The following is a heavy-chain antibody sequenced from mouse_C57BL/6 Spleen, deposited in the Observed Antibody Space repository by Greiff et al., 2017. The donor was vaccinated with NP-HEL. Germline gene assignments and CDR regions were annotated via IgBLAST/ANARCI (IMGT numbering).Heavy chain of an antibody. CDR1: GYTFTSYW. Sequence: QVQLQQPGAELVKPGASVKMSCKASGYTFTSYWITWVKQRPGQGLEWIGDIYPGSGSTNYNEKLKSKATLTVDTSSSTAYMQLSSLTSEDSAVYYCARSIPGHYYAMDYWGQGTSVTVSS. CDR3: ARSIPGHYYAMDY. J-gene: IGHJ4*01. CDR2: IYPGSGST. V-gene: IGHV1-55*01.